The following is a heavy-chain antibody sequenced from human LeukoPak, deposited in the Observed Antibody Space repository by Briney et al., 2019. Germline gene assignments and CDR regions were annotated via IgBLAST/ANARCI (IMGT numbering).Heavy chain of an antibody. CDR3: ARAPSIGTSYGSLDY. CDR2: TYYRSKWYN. D-gene: IGHD5-18*01. J-gene: IGHJ4*02. V-gene: IGHV6-1*01. Sequence: PSQTLSLTCAISGDSVSSNSAAWNWIRQSPSRGLEWLGRTYYRSKWYNDYAVSVKSRITINPDTSKNQFSLKLSSVTAADTAVYYCARAPSIGTSYGSLDYWGQGTLVTVSS. CDR1: GDSVSSNSAA.